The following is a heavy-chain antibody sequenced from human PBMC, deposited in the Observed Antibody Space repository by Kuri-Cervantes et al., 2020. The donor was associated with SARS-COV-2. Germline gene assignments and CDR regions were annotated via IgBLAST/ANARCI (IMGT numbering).Heavy chain of an antibody. CDR1: GYTFDNYA. V-gene: IGHV1-18*01. D-gene: IGHD3-22*01. CDR3: ARVGSPGRNYDMRDAFDF. Sequence: ASVKVSCKASGYTFDNYAITWVRQAPGQGLEWLGWISVHSGNTKYSQNVQGRVTMTTDSSTNTAYMELRSLRSDDTAMYYCARVGSPGRNYDMRDAFDFWGQGTKV. J-gene: IGHJ3*01. CDR2: ISVHSGNT.